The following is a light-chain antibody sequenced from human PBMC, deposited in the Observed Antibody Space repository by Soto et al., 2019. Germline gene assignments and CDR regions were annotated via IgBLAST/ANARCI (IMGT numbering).Light chain of an antibody. V-gene: IGLV2-14*01. Sequence: QSVLTQPASVSGSPGQSITISCTGTSSDVGDYNSVSWYQQHPGKAPKLMIYEVSNRPSGVSNRFSGSKSGNTASLTISGLQAEDAADYYCSSYTRSSTYVFGNRTKVTV. J-gene: IGLJ1*01. CDR2: EVS. CDR3: SSYTRSSTYV. CDR1: SSDVGDYNS.